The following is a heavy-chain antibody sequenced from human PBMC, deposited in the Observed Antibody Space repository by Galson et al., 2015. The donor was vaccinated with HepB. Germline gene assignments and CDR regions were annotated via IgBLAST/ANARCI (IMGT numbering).Heavy chain of an antibody. J-gene: IGHJ4*02. Sequence: SVKVSCKASGGTFSSYAIGWVRQAPGQGLEWMGGIIPIFGTANYAQKSQGRVTITADESTSTAYMELSSLRSEDTAVYYCARDPYGYYDSSGYYYPGGFDYWGQGTLVTVSS. CDR1: GGTFSSYA. CDR2: IIPIFGTA. V-gene: IGHV1-69*13. D-gene: IGHD3-22*01. CDR3: ARDPYGYYDSSGYYYPGGFDY.